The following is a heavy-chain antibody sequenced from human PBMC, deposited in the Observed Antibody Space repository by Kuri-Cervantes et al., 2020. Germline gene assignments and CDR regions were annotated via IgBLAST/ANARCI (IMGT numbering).Heavy chain of an antibody. D-gene: IGHD1-26*01. CDR1: GYTFTSYY. J-gene: IGHJ6*02. CDR2: INPSGGST. CDR3: AREYSGSYSRYYGMDV. Sequence: ASVKVSCKASGYTFTSYYMHWVRQAPGQGLEWMGIINPSGGSTSYAQKFQGRVTMTRDTSTSTAYMELSRLRSDDTAVYYCAREYSGSYSRYYGMDVWGQGTTVTVSS. V-gene: IGHV1-46*01.